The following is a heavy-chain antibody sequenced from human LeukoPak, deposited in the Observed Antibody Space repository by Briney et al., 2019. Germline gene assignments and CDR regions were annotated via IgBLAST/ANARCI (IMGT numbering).Heavy chain of an antibody. Sequence: ASVKVSCKVSGYTLTELSMHWVRQAPGKGLEWMGGFDPEDGETIYAQKFQGRVTMTEDTSTDTAYMELNSLRSGDTAVYYCANGPLGEGGSYTFDYWGQGTLVTVSS. CDR1: GYTLTELS. CDR2: FDPEDGET. V-gene: IGHV1-24*01. CDR3: ANGPLGEGGSYTFDY. D-gene: IGHD1-26*01. J-gene: IGHJ4*02.